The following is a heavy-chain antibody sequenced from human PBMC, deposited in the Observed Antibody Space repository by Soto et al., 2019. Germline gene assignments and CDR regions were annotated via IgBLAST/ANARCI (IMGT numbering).Heavy chain of an antibody. CDR2: INHSGST. CDR1: GGSISSGGYY. J-gene: IGHJ4*02. CDR3: ARDKITGLFDY. V-gene: IGHV4-39*07. D-gene: IGHD2-8*02. Sequence: PSETLSLTCTVSGGSISSGGYYWTWIRQPPGTGLEWIGEINHSGSTNYNPSLKSRVTISVDTSKNHFSLKLTSVPAADTAVYYCARDKITGLFDYWGQGTLVTVSS.